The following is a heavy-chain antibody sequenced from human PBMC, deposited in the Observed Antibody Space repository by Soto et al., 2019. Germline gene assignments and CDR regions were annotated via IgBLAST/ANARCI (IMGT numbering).Heavy chain of an antibody. CDR2: IYYSGST. Sequence: SETLSVTCTFSVGSVSISTYYWGWIRQPPGKGLEWIASIYYSGSTYYNPSLESRVTISVDTSKNQFSLKLSSVTAADTAVYYCAILRGYLDYWGQGTMVTVSS. CDR3: AILRGYLDY. CDR1: VGSVSISTYY. D-gene: IGHD2-15*01. J-gene: IGHJ4*02. V-gene: IGHV4-39*01.